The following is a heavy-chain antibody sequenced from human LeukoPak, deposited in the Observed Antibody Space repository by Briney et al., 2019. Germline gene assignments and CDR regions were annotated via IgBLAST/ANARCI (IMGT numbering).Heavy chain of an antibody. V-gene: IGHV3-53*01. CDR3: ARSEMATILGFDY. D-gene: IGHD5-24*01. CDR2: IYSGGST. Sequence: GGSLRLSCAASGFTVSSNYLNWVRQAPGKGLECDSVIYSGGSTYYADSVKVRFTISRDNSKNTLYLQMNSLRAEDTAVYYCARSEMATILGFDYWGQGTLVTVSS. J-gene: IGHJ4*02. CDR1: GFTVSSNY.